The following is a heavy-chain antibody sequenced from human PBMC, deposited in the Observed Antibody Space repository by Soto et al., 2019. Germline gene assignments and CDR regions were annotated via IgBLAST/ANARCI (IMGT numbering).Heavy chain of an antibody. V-gene: IGHV3-7*03. CDR1: GFTFSGYW. CDR2: IKHDGSVK. Sequence: PGGSLRLSCEASGFTFSGYWMSWVRQAPGKGLEWVADIKHDGSVKFYVDSVKGRFTISRDNAKKLLYLQMSGLRAEDTALYYCAREPYINAWYRFDLWGQGTLVTVSS. J-gene: IGHJ4*02. CDR3: AREPYINAWYRFDL. D-gene: IGHD6-13*01.